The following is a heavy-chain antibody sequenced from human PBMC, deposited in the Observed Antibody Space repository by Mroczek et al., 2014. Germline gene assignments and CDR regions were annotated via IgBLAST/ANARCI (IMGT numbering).Heavy chain of an antibody. V-gene: IGHV4-34*01. Sequence: QVQLQQWGAGLLKPSETLSLTCAVYGGSFSGYYWSWIRQPPGKGLEWIGEINHSGSTNYNPSLKSRVTISVDTSKNQFSLKLSSVTAADTAVYYCARWHCSSTSCYVFWFDPGAREPWSPSPQ. CDR1: GGSFSGYY. CDR2: INHSGST. D-gene: IGHD2-2*01. CDR3: ARWHCSSTSCYVFWFDP. J-gene: IGHJ5*02.